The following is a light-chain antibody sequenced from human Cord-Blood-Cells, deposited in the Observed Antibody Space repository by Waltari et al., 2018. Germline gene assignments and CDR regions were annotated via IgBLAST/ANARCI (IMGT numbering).Light chain of an antibody. J-gene: IGKJ3*01. V-gene: IGKV3-11*01. CDR1: QSVSSY. CDR2: DAS. CDR3: QQRSNWPGT. Sequence: DIVLPQSPAPLSLSPGERATLPCRATQSVSSYLAWYQQKPGQAPRLLIYDASNRATGIPARFSGSGSGTDFTLTISSLEPEDFAVYYCQQRSNWPGTFGPGTKVDIK.